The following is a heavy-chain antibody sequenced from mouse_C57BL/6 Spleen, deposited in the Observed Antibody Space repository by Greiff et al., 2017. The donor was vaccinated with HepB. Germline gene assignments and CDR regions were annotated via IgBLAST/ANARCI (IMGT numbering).Heavy chain of an antibody. CDR2: IYPGSGST. V-gene: IGHV1-55*01. Sequence: VQLQQPGAELVKPGASVKMSCKASGYTFTSYWITWVKQRPGQGLEWIGDIYPGSGSTNYNEKFKSKATLTVDTSSSTAYMQLSSLTSEDSAVYYCARSGDYDLYAMDYWGQGTSVTVSS. J-gene: IGHJ4*01. D-gene: IGHD2-4*01. CDR1: GYTFTSYW. CDR3: ARSGDYDLYAMDY.